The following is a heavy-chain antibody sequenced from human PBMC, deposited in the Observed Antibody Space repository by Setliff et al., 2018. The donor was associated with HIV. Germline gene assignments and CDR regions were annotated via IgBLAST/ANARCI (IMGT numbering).Heavy chain of an antibody. D-gene: IGHD2-8*02. V-gene: IGHV7-4-1*02. Sequence: GASVKVSCKASGYTFTGHAMNWVRQAPGQGLEWMGWINNKTEHPTYAQGFTGRFVFSLDTSINTAHLQISSLKAEDTAMYYCARDDNYVTGETRDVDYWGQGTLVTVSS. J-gene: IGHJ4*02. CDR1: GYTFTGHA. CDR2: INNKTEHP. CDR3: ARDDNYVTGETRDVDY.